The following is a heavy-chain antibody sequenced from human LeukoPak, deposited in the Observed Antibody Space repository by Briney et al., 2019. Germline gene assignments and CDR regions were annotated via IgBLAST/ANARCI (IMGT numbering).Heavy chain of an antibody. CDR1: GGSFSGYY. Sequence: PSETLSLTCAVYGGSFSGYYWSWIRQPPGKGLEWIGEINHSGSTNYNPSLKRRVTVSVDTSKNQFSLKLSSVTAADTAVYYCARAPIVVVNSPYYYFDYWGQGTLVTVSS. CDR2: INHSGST. J-gene: IGHJ4*02. CDR3: ARAPIVVVNSPYYYFDY. V-gene: IGHV4-34*01. D-gene: IGHD3-22*01.